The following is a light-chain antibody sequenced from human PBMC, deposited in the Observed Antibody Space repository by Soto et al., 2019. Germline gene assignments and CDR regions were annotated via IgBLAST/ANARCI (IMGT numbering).Light chain of an antibody. J-gene: IGLJ2*01. V-gene: IGLV1-47*01. CDR2: RDN. Sequence: QSVLTQPPSASGTPGQRVTISCSGSSSNIGSNYVYWYQQLPGTGPKLLIYRDNQRPSGVRDRFSGSKSGTSASLAISGLRSEDEADYYRAGWDDSLSGDVVFGGGNKLTVL. CDR3: AGWDDSLSGDVV. CDR1: SSNIGSNY.